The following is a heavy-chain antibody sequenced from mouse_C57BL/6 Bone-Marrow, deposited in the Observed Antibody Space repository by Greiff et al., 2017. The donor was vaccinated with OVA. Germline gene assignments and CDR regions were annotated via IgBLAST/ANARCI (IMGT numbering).Heavy chain of an antibody. CDR3: ARGIWVATWNYYAMDY. CDR1: GFTFSSYA. D-gene: IGHD1-1*02. V-gene: IGHV5-4*01. Sequence: EVQVVESGGGLVKPGGSLKLSCAASGFTFSSYAMSWVRQTPEKRLEWVATISDGGSYTYYPDNVKGRFTISRDNAKNNLYLQMSHLKSEDTAMYYCARGIWVATWNYYAMDYWGQGTSVTVSS. CDR2: ISDGGSYT. J-gene: IGHJ4*01.